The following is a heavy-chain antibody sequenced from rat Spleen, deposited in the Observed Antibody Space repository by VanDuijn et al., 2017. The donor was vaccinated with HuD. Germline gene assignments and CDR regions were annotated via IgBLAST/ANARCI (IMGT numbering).Heavy chain of an antibody. J-gene: IGHJ3*01. CDR3: ARQRGPSWFAY. Sequence: EVRLVESGGGLVQPGRSLKLSCAASGFTFTNYYMAWVRQAPTTGLEWVATISYGDSSGHSGTYYRDSVRGRFTISRDNAKSTLYLQMNSLRSEDTATYYCARQRGPSWFAYWGQGSLVTVSS. V-gene: IGHV5-22*01. D-gene: IGHD3-1*01. CDR1: GFTFTNYY. CDR2: ISYGDSSGHSGT.